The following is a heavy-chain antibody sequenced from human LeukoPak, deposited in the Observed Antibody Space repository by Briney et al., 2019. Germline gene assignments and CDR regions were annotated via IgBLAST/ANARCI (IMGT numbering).Heavy chain of an antibody. V-gene: IGHV1-18*01. D-gene: IGHD2-15*01. CDR3: ARDGYCSGGSCYSYYYYGMDV. Sequence: ASVKVSCKTSGYTFTSYGISWVRQAPGQGLEWMGWISAYNGNTNYAQKLHGRVTMTTDTSTSTAYMELRSLRSDDTAVYYCARDGYCSGGSCYSYYYYGMDVWGQGTTVTVSS. CDR1: GYTFTSYG. CDR2: ISAYNGNT. J-gene: IGHJ6*02.